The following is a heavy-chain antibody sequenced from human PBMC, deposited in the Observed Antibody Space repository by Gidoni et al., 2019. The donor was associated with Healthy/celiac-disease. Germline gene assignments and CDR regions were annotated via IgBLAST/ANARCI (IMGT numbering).Heavy chain of an antibody. D-gene: IGHD6-19*01. CDR2: INHSGST. CDR1: GGSFSGYY. V-gene: IGHV4-34*01. Sequence: QVQLQQWGAGLLKPSETLSLTCAVYGGSFSGYYWSWIRQPPGKGLEWIGEINHSGSTNYNPSLKSRVTISVDTSKNQFSLKLSSVTAADTAVYYCARGTRRQWLVFSYFDYWGQGTLVTVSS. J-gene: IGHJ4*02. CDR3: ARGTRRQWLVFSYFDY.